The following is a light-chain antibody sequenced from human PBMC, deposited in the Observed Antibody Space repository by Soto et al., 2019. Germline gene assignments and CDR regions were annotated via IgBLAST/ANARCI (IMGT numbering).Light chain of an antibody. CDR1: RSFASSY. V-gene: IGKV3-20*01. CDR2: AAS. J-gene: IGKJ2*01. Sequence: EIVLTQSPVTLSLSPGERATLSCRASRSFASSYLGWYQQKPGQAPRLLIYAASTRATGIPDRFCGSGSATDFTLTISRLEPEDSAVYYCQHYDSSPTYTFGQGTKVDIK. CDR3: QHYDSSPTYT.